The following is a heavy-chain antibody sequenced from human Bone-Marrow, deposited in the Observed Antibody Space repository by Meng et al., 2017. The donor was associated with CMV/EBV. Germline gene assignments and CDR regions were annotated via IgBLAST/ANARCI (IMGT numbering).Heavy chain of an antibody. Sequence: SVKVSCKASGGTWSKSAFSWMRQAPGQGLEWMGGIIPGVGATKYAPKFQGKVTITADESSSTVYMDLNSLRSEDTAMYYWSRDNGLVVVPSAMSRLGLGSWGQGTLVTVSS. CDR2: IIPGVGAT. D-gene: IGHD2-2*01. J-gene: IGHJ5*02. CDR1: GGTWSKSA. V-gene: IGHV1-69*13. CDR3: SRDNGLVVVPSAMSRLGLGS.